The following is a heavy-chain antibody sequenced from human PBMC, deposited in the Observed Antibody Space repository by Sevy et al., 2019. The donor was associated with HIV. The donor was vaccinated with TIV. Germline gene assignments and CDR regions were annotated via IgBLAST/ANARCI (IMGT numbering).Heavy chain of an antibody. CDR2: IYSGGTT. J-gene: IGHJ6*02. D-gene: IGHD3-3*01. Sequence: GGSLRLSCAASGFTVSSNYMSWVRQAPGKGLEWVSVIYSGGTTYYADSVKGRFTISRDKSKNTLYLQMNNLRDEDTAVYYCAREREFTIFGVLIEYGMDVWGQGTTVTVSS. V-gene: IGHV3-53*01. CDR3: AREREFTIFGVLIEYGMDV. CDR1: GFTVSSNY.